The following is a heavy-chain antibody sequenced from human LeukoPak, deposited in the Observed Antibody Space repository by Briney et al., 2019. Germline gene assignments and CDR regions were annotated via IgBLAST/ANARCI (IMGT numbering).Heavy chain of an antibody. CDR2: IWYDGSNK. D-gene: IGHD6-19*01. CDR3: ARDRIAVVGTIYYYYMDV. V-gene: IGHV3-33*01. J-gene: IGHJ6*03. Sequence: GGSLRLSCAASGFTFSSYGMHWVRQAPGKGLEWVAVIWYDGSNKYYADSVKGRFTISRDNSKNTLYLQMNSLRAEDTAVYYCARDRIAVVGTIYYYYMDVWGKGTTVTVSS. CDR1: GFTFSSYG.